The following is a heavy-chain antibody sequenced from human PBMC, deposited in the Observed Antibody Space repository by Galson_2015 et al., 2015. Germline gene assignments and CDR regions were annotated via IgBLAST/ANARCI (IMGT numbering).Heavy chain of an antibody. CDR1: GFTFSNDG. CDR2: ISGTGGST. D-gene: IGHD3-22*01. V-gene: IGHV3-23*01. J-gene: IGHJ4*02. CDR3: AKADTLKIVVTTLLDY. Sequence: SLRLSCAASGFTFSNDGMSWVRQAPRKGLEWVSSISGTGGSTYYADSVKGRFTISRDNSKNTLYLQMSSLRAEDTAVYYCAKADTLKIVVTTLLDYWGQGTLVTVSS.